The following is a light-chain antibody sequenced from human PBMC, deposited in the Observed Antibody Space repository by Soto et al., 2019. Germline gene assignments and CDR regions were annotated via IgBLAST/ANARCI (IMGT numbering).Light chain of an antibody. Sequence: EIVLTQSPATLSLSPGEKATLSCGASQSVSNYLAWYQQKPGQAPRLLIYDASNRATGIPARFSGSGSGTDFTLTISSLEPEDFAVYYCQQRSNWPPWTFGQGTKVEIK. CDR2: DAS. CDR1: QSVSNY. J-gene: IGKJ1*01. V-gene: IGKV3-11*01. CDR3: QQRSNWPPWT.